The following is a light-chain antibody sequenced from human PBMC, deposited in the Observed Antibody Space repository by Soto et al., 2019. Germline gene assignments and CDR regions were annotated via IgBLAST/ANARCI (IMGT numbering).Light chain of an antibody. V-gene: IGKV3-20*01. CDR2: GAS. J-gene: IGKJ2*01. Sequence: EIVLTQSPGTLSLSPGDRATLSCRASQSVSSSDLAWYQQKPGQAHRLLIYGASTRATGIPDRFSGSGSGTDFTLTISRLEPEDFAVYYCQHYGGSPLYTFGQGTKLEIK. CDR3: QHYGGSPLYT. CDR1: QSVSSSD.